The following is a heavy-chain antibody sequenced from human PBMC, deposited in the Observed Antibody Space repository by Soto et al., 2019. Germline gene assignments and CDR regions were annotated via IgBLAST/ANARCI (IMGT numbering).Heavy chain of an antibody. CDR2: INPNSGGT. CDR3: ARDAGATTRWILEGSIDY. CDR1: GYTFTSYA. V-gene: IGHV1-2*04. J-gene: IGHJ4*02. Sequence: GASVKVSCKASGYTFTSYAIHWVRQAPGQGLEWMGWINPNSGGTNYAQKFQGWVTMTRDTSISTAYMELSRLRSDDTAVYYCARDAGATTRWILEGSIDYWGQGTLVTVSS. D-gene: IGHD1-26*01.